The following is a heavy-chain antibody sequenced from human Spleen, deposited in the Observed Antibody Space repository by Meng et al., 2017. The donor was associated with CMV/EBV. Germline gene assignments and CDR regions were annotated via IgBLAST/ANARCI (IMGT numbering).Heavy chain of an antibody. V-gene: IGHV4-61*01. CDR1: GGSVSSGSSY. CDR2: ISYIGST. Sequence: ASGGSVSSGSSYWSWLRQPPGKGLEWIGYISYIGSTNYNPSLKSRVTISVDTSKNQFSLKLSSVTAADTAVFYCARDILERNAFDMWGPGTMVTVSS. CDR3: ARDILERNAFDM. D-gene: IGHD1-1*01. J-gene: IGHJ3*02.